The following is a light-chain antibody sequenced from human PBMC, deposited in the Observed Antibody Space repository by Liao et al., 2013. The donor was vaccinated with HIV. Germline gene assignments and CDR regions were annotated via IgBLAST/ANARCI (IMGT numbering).Light chain of an antibody. Sequence: YVLTQAPSVSVVPGQTATIICGGPNIGSRRVHWYQARPGQAPVLILHANTARPSGIPDRFSGSNSGDTATLTITNTESADEADYYCQVWDSNRDLVLFGGGTKLAVL. V-gene: IGLV3-21*01. CDR2: ANT. J-gene: IGLJ2*01. CDR3: QVWDSNRDLVL. CDR1: NIGSRR.